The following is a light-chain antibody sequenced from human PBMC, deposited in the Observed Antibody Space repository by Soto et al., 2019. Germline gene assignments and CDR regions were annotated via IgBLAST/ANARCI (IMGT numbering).Light chain of an antibody. CDR2: EVS. CDR1: SSDVGSYNR. Sequence: QSVLTQPPSVSGSPGQSVTISCTGTSSDVGSYNRVSWYQQPPGTAPKLMIYEVSNRPSGVPDRFSGSKSGNTASLTISGLQAEDDADYYCSSYTSSSTLVVFGGGTKLTVL. CDR3: SSYTSSSTLVV. V-gene: IGLV2-18*02. J-gene: IGLJ2*01.